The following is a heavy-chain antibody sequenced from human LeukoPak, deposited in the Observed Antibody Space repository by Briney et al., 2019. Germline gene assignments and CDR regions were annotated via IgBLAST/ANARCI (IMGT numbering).Heavy chain of an antibody. CDR3: ARAYEYGWFDP. CDR1: GYTFTDYF. D-gene: IGHD3-16*01. J-gene: IGHJ5*02. CDR2: INPKTGAT. Sequence: ASVKVSCXASGYTFTDYFLHWLRQAPGQGLEWMGWINPKTGATNYAQSFRGRVTMTRDTSTSTGNMEVNSLRSDDTAVYYCARAYEYGWFDPWGQGTLVTVSS. V-gene: IGHV1-2*02.